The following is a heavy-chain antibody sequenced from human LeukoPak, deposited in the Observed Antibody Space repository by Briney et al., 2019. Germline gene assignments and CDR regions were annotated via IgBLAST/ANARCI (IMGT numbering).Heavy chain of an antibody. CDR3: ARAGDFWSGYYTIDY. V-gene: IGHV3-7*01. CDR2: IRQDGSEK. CDR1: GFTFSSYW. J-gene: IGHJ4*02. D-gene: IGHD3-3*01. Sequence: PGGSLRLSCAASGFTFSSYWVSWVRQAPGKGLEWVANIRQDGSEKYYVDSVKGRFTISRDNAKNSLYLQMNSLRAEDTVVYYCARAGDFWSGYYTIDYWGQGTLVTVSS.